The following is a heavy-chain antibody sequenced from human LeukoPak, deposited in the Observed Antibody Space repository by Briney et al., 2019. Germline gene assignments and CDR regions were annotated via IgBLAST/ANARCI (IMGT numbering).Heavy chain of an antibody. CDR3: AKTIASLGSGARYFDP. Sequence: GESLKISCKASGYSFTNYWIAWVRQKPGKGLEWMGIMHPGESEINYSPSFEGQVTISADTSISTAYLEWYSLKASDSAVYYCAKTIASLGSGARYFDPWGQGTMITVSS. V-gene: IGHV5-51*01. J-gene: IGHJ5*02. CDR1: GYSFTNYW. CDR2: MHPGESEI. D-gene: IGHD5/OR15-5a*01.